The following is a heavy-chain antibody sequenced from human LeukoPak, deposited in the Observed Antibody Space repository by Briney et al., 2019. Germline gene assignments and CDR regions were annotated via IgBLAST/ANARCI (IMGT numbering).Heavy chain of an antibody. CDR2: ISSNGGST. J-gene: IGHJ3*02. Sequence: QPGGSLRLSCAASGFTFSSYAMHWVRQAPGKGLEYVSAISSNGGSTYYANSVKGRFTISRDNSKNTLYLQMGSLRAEDMAVYYCARAMIGRGYSSSWTPNDAFDIWGQGTMVTVSS. V-gene: IGHV3-64*01. CDR1: GFTFSSYA. CDR3: ARAMIGRGYSSSWTPNDAFDI. D-gene: IGHD6-13*01.